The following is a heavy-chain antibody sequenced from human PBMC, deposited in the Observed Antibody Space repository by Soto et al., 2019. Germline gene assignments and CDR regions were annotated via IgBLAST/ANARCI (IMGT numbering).Heavy chain of an antibody. D-gene: IGHD1-26*01. CDR3: ARRGSGSYYDY. CDR1: GFTFSSYA. J-gene: IGHJ4*02. Sequence: EVQLLESGGGLVQPGGSLSLSCAASGFTFSSYAMRWVHQAPGKGLEWVSAISGSGGSTYYADSVKGRFTISRDNSKNTLYLQMNSLRAEDTAVYYCARRGSGSYYDYWGQGTLVTVSS. CDR2: ISGSGGST. V-gene: IGHV3-23*01.